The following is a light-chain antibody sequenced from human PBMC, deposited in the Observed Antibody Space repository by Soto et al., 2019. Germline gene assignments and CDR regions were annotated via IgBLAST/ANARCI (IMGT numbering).Light chain of an antibody. J-gene: IGKJ1*01. V-gene: IGKV3-20*01. CDR2: DAS. CDR1: QSVSSY. CDR3: QQYGSSGT. Sequence: ESVLTQSPATLSLSPGERATLSCRASQSVSSYLAWYQQKPGQAPRLLIYDASNRATGIPDRFGGSGSGTDFTLTISSLEPEDFAVYYCQQYGSSGTFGQGTKVEIK.